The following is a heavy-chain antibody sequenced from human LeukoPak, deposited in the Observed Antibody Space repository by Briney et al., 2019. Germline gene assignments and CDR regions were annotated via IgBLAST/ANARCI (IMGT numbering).Heavy chain of an antibody. J-gene: IGHJ4*02. Sequence: GGSLRLSCAASGFTFSSYGMSWVRQAPGKGLEWVSAISGSGGSTYYADSVKGRFAISRDNSKNTLYLQMNSLRAEDTAVYYCANDYYGSGSSYYFDYWGQGTLVTVSS. CDR1: GFTFSSYG. CDR2: ISGSGGST. V-gene: IGHV3-23*01. D-gene: IGHD3-10*01. CDR3: ANDYYGSGSSYYFDY.